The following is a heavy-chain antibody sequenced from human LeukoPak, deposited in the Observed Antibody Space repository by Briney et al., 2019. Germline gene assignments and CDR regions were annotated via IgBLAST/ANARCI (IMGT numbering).Heavy chain of an antibody. J-gene: IGHJ5*02. CDR2: IYHSGST. CDR3: ARHAIFGVVPYPGWFDP. D-gene: IGHD3-3*01. Sequence: SETLSLTCAVSGYSISSGYYWGWIRQPPGKGLERIGSIYHSGSTYYNPSLKSRVTISVDTSKNQFSLKLSSVTAADTAVYYCARHAIFGVVPYPGWFDPWGQGTLVTVSS. CDR1: GYSISSGYY. V-gene: IGHV4-38-2*01.